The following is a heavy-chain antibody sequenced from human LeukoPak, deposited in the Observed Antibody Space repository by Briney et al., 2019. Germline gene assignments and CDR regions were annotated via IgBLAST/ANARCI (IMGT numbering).Heavy chain of an antibody. CDR3: ARDNRHWGGGVNY. CDR2: IYYSGST. Sequence: KPSETLSLTCTVSGGSISSSSYYWGWIRQPPGKGLEWIGSIYYSGSTYYNPSLKSRVTISVDTSKNQFSLKLSSVTAADTAVYYCARDNRHWGGGVNYWGQGTLVTVSS. V-gene: IGHV4-39*07. CDR1: GGSISSSSYY. D-gene: IGHD2-21*01. J-gene: IGHJ4*02.